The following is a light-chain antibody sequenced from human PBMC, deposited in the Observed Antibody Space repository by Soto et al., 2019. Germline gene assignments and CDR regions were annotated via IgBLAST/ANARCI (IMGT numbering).Light chain of an antibody. J-gene: IGLJ2*01. CDR1: SSDVGGYEF. CDR3: SSYTCSNTLE. CDR2: DVA. V-gene: IGLV2-14*03. Sequence: QSALTQPASVSGSPGQSITISCTGTSSDVGGYEFVSWYQQHPGKVPRLMIYDVANRPSGVSDRFSGSKSGNTASLTISGLQAEDEAAYYGSSYTCSNTLEFGGGTKRTV.